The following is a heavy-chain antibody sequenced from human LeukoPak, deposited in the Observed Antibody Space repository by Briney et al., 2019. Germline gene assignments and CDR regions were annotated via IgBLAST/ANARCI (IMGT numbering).Heavy chain of an antibody. CDR2: IYYTGNT. Sequence: SSETLSLTCTVSSGSITSQYWYWSWIRQPPGKGLEWIGYIYYTGNTNYNPSLKSRVTISLDTPKNQFSLKLNSVTAAAADTAVYYCAGGYYYDRSGPGAFDIWGQGTMVTVSS. CDR3: AGGYYYDRSGPGAFDI. V-gene: IGHV4-59*08. CDR1: SGSITSQY. D-gene: IGHD3-22*01. J-gene: IGHJ3*02.